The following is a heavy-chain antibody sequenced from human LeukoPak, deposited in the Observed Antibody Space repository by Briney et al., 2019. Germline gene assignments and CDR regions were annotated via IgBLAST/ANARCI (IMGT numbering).Heavy chain of an antibody. V-gene: IGHV4-34*01. Sequence: NPSETLSLTCAVYGGSFSGYYWSWIRQPPGKGLEWIGEINHSGSTNYNPSLKSRVTIPVDTSKNQFSLKLSSVTAADTAVYYCASLDYYDSSNFDYWGQGTLVTVSS. CDR2: INHSGST. CDR1: GGSFSGYY. CDR3: ASLDYYDSSNFDY. J-gene: IGHJ4*02. D-gene: IGHD3-22*01.